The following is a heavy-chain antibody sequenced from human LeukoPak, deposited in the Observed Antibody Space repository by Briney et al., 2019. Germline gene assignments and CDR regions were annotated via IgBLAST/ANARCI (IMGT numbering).Heavy chain of an antibody. D-gene: IGHD3-3*01. V-gene: IGHV4-39*01. CDR2: IYYSGST. J-gene: IGHJ5*02. CDR1: GGSISSSSYY. CDR3: ARRSGDFWSGYASWFDP. Sequence: SETLSLTCTVSGGSISSSSYYWGWIRQPPGKGLEWIGSIYYSGSTYYNPSLKSRVTISVDTSKNQFSLKLSSVTAADTAVYYCARRSGDFWSGYASWFDPWGQGTLVTVSS.